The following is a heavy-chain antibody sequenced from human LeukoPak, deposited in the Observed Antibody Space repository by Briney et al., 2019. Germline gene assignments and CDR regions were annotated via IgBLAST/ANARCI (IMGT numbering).Heavy chain of an antibody. CDR2: INSDGSST. J-gene: IGHJ3*01. V-gene: IGHV3-74*01. D-gene: IGHD3-22*01. Sequence: PGGSLRLSCAASGFTFTTYWMHWVRQAPGKGLVWVSRINSDGSSTSYADSAKGRFTISRDNAKNTLYLQMSSLRAEDTAVYYCARNYYYDSSGYFWGAFDVWGQGTMVTVSS. CDR3: ARNYYYDSSGYFWGAFDV. CDR1: GFTFTTYW.